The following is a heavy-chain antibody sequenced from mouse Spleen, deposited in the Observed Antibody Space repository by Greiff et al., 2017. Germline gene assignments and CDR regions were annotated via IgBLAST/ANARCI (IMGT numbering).Heavy chain of an antibody. D-gene: IGHD1-1*01. CDR2: ISYSGST. CDR1: GYSITSGYD. CDR3: ARGGSSYVGYYAMDY. V-gene: IGHV3-1*01. J-gene: IGHJ4*01. Sequence: ESGPGMVKPSQSLSLTCTVTGYSITSGYDWHWIRHFPGNKLEWMGYISYSGSTNYNPSLKSRISITHDTSKNHFFLKLNSVTTEDTATYYCARGGSSYVGYYAMDYWGQGTSVTVSS.